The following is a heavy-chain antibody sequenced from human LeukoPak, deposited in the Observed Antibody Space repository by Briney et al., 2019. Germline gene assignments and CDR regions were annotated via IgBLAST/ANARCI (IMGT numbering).Heavy chain of an antibody. J-gene: IGHJ4*02. V-gene: IGHV5-51*01. Sequence: GESLQISCKGSGYNFTSYWIGWVRQMPGKGLEWMGIIYAGDSDTGYSPSFQGQVTISADKSISTAYLQWSSLKASDTAMYYCARHAEGSSGWYWGQGTLVTVSS. CDR3: ARHAEGSSGWY. D-gene: IGHD6-19*01. CDR1: GYNFTSYW. CDR2: IYAGDSDT.